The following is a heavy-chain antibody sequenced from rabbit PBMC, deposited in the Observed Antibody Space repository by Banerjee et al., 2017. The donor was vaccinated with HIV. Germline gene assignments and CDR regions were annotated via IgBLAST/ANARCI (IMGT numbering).Heavy chain of an antibody. CDR2: INTGSGTT. J-gene: IGHJ4*01. D-gene: IGHD4-1*01. V-gene: IGHV1S40*01. CDR3: ARDLAGAIGWNFNL. Sequence: QSLEESGGDLVKPGASLTLTCKASGIDFSSNYWICWVRQAPGKGLEWIGCINTGSGTTYYASWAKGRFTISKTSSTTVTLQMTSLTAADTATYFCARDLAGAIGWNFNLWGPGTLVTVS. CDR1: GIDFSSNYW.